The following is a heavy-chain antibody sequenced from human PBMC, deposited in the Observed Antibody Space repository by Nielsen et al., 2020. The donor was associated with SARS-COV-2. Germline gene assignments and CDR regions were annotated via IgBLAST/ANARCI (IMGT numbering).Heavy chain of an antibody. J-gene: IGHJ6*02. CDR2: INTNTGNP. V-gene: IGHV7-4-1*02. D-gene: IGHD6-19*01. CDR1: GYTFTSYA. Sequence: ASVKVSCKASGYTFTSYAMNWVRQAPGQGLEWMGWINTNTGNPTYAQGFTGRFVFSLDTSVSTAYLQISSLKAEDTAVYYCARENLDSSGWYPYYYGMDVWGQGTTVTVSS. CDR3: ARENLDSSGWYPYYYGMDV.